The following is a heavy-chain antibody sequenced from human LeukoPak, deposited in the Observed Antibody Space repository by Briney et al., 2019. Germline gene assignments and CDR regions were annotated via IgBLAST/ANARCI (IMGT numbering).Heavy chain of an antibody. D-gene: IGHD4-17*01. J-gene: IGHJ4*02. CDR3: ARVPSVTTFDY. Sequence: ASVKVSCKASGGTFSSYAISWVRQAPGQGLEWMGGIIPIFGTPNYAQKFQGRVTITADKSTSTAYMELSSLRSEDTAVYYCARVPSVTTFDYWGQGTLVTVSS. CDR1: GGTFSSYA. V-gene: IGHV1-69*06. CDR2: IIPIFGTP.